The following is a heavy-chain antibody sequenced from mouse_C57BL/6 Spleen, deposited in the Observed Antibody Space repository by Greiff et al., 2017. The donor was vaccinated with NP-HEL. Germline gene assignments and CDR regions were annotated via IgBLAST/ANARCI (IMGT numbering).Heavy chain of an antibody. V-gene: IGHV1-54*01. CDR3: ARGPTDGYVDV. J-gene: IGHJ1*03. CDR2: INPGSGGT. Sequence: VQLQQSGAELVRPGPSVKVSCKASGYAFTNYLIEWVKQRPGQGLEWIGVINPGSGGTNYNEKFKGKATLTADTSSSTAYMQHSSLTSEDSAVYFCARGPTDGYVDVWGTGTTVTVSS. CDR1: GYAFTNYL.